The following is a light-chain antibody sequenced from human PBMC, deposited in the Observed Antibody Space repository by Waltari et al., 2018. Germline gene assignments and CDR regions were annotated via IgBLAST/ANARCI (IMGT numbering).Light chain of an antibody. J-gene: IGKJ2*01. V-gene: IGKV4-1*01. CDR2: WAS. CDR3: QEYFTTKYT. Sequence: DIVMTQSPDSLAVSLGERATNNCKSSHGLLYSSNNKNYLAWYQQKAGQPPRLLIYWASTRASGVPDRFTGSGSGTDFTLTISSLQAEDVAVYYCQEYFTTKYTFGQGTKLETK. CDR1: HGLLYSSNNKNY.